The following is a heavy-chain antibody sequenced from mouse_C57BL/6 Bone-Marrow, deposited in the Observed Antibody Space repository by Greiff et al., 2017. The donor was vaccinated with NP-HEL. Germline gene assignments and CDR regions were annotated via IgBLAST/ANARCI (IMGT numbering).Heavy chain of an antibody. J-gene: IGHJ3*01. CDR3: ARRPYYDGYYSWFAY. CDR2: IYPRSGNT. D-gene: IGHD2-3*01. V-gene: IGHV1-81*01. CDR1: GYTFTSYG. Sequence: VQLQQSGAELARPGASVKLSCKASGYTFTSYGISWVKQRTGQGLEWIGEIYPRSGNTYYNEKFKGKATLTADKSSSTAYMELRSLTSEDSAVYFCARRPYYDGYYSWFAYWGQGTLVTVSA.